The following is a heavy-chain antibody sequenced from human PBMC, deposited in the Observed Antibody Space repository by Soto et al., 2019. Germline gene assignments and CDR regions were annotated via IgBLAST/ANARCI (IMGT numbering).Heavy chain of an antibody. V-gene: IGHV4-39*01. CDR1: CGSISSRSYY. CDR3: ARRAFTIFGVVKKYYFDY. CDR2: IYYSGST. Sequence: SETLSLTCTVSCGSISSRSYYRGWIRQPPGKGLEWIGSIYYSGSTYYNPSLKSRVTISVDTSKNQFSLKLSSVTAADTAVYYCARRAFTIFGVVKKYYFDYWGQGTLVTVSS. J-gene: IGHJ4*02. D-gene: IGHD3-3*01.